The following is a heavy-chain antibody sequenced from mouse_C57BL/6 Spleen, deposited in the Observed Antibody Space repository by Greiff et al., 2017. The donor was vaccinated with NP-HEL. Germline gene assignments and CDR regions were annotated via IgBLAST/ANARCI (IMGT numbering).Heavy chain of an antibody. D-gene: IGHD3-3*01. V-gene: IGHV1-82*01. Sequence: QVQLQQSGPELVKPGASVKISCKASGYAFSSSWMNWVKQRPGKGLEWIGRIYPGDGDTNYNGKFKGKATLTADKSSSTAYMQLSSLTSEDSAVYFCGRSWDSWYFDVWGTGTTVTVSS. CDR3: GRSWDSWYFDV. CDR2: IYPGDGDT. J-gene: IGHJ1*03. CDR1: GYAFSSSW.